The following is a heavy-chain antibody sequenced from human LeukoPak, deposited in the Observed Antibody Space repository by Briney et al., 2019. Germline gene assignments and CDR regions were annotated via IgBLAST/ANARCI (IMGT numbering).Heavy chain of an antibody. D-gene: IGHD3-10*01. Sequence: GGSLRLSCAASGFTVSSNYMSWVRQAPGKGPEWVSVIYNGGTTYYADSVKGRFTTSRHNSENTLNFQMNSLRAEDTAVYYCARVINRGYGSGLDYWGQGALVTVSS. CDR1: GFTVSSNY. CDR3: ARVINRGYGSGLDY. CDR2: IYNGGTT. V-gene: IGHV3-53*01. J-gene: IGHJ4*02.